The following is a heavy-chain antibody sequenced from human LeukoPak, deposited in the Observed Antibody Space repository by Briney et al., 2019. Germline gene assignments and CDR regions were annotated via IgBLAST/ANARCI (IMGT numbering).Heavy chain of an antibody. CDR1: GFTFSSYA. CDR2: ISGRGGST. Sequence: GGSLRLFCGASGFTFSSYAMSWVRQAPGKGLERVSAISGRGGSTYYADAVKGRFNIYRDNSKNTLYLQMNSLRAEDTAVYYCAKEKWAPLWVFDYWGQGTLVTVSP. CDR3: AKEKWAPLWVFDY. D-gene: IGHD1-26*01. V-gene: IGHV3-23*01. J-gene: IGHJ4*02.